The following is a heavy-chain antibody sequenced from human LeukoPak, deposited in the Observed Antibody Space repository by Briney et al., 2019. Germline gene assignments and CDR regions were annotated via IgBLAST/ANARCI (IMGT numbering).Heavy chain of an antibody. J-gene: IGHJ4*02. CDR2: IIPIFGTA. CDR3: AMRMGQWPRYDY. CDR1: GGTFSSYA. D-gene: IGHD6-19*01. V-gene: IGHV1-69*13. Sequence: RASVKVSCKASGGTFSSYAISWVRQAPGQGLEWMGGIIPIFGTANYAQKFQGRVTITADESTSTAYMELSSLRSEDTAAYYCAMRMGQWPRYDYWGQGTLVTVSS.